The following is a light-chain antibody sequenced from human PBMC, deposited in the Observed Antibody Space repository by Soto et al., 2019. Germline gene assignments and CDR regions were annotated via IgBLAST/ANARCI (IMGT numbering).Light chain of an antibody. CDR2: GAS. J-gene: IGKJ1*01. CDR1: QSVTSN. Sequence: EFVLTQSPATLSASPGDRATLSCRASQSVTSNLAWYQQKPGQAPRLLIYGASTRATGISARFSGSGSGTEFTLTISSLQSEDFAVYYCQQYNNWPPWTFGQGTKVDIK. CDR3: QQYNNWPPWT. V-gene: IGKV3-15*01.